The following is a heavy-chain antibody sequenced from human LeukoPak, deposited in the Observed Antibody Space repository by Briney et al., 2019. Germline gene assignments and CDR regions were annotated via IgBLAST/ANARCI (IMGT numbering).Heavy chain of an antibody. D-gene: IGHD3-22*01. J-gene: IGHJ4*02. V-gene: IGHV4-34*01. Sequence: SETLSLTCAVYGGSFSGYYWSWIRQRPGKGLEWIGEFNHSGSTNYNPSLKSRVTISVDTSKNQFSLELSSVTAADTAVYYCAGRVYDSSGYYSDYFDYWGQGTLVTVSS. CDR3: AGRVYDSSGYYSDYFDY. CDR1: GGSFSGYY. CDR2: FNHSGST.